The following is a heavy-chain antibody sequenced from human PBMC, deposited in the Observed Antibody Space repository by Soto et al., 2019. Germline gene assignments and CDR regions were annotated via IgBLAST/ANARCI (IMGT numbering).Heavy chain of an antibody. Sequence: PSETLSLTCTVSGRSISSGGYYWSWIRQHPGKGLEWIGYIYYSGSTYYNPSLKSRVTISVDTSKNQFSLKLSSVTAADTAVYECARSAGVAAAVAFDYGGKGTPVNV. CDR2: IYYSGST. CDR3: ARSAGVAAAVAFDY. J-gene: IGHJ4*02. V-gene: IGHV4-31*03. CDR1: GRSISSGGYY. D-gene: IGHD6-13*01.